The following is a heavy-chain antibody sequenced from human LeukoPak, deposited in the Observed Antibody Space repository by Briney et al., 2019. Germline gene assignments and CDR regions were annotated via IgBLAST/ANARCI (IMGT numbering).Heavy chain of an antibody. CDR2: IYYSGST. CDR3: AGGGYSYGIPDPRDAFDI. D-gene: IGHD5-18*01. Sequence: SETLSLTCTVSGGSISSGGYYWSWISQHPGKGLEWIEYIYYSGSTNYNPSLKSRVTMSVYTSKNQFSLKLSSVTAADTAVYYCAGGGYSYGIPDPRDAFDIWGQGTMVTVSS. V-gene: IGHV4-61*08. J-gene: IGHJ3*02. CDR1: GGSISSGGYY.